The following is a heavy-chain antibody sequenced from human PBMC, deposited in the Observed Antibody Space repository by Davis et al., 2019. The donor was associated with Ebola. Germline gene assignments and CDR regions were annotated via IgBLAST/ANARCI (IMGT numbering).Heavy chain of an antibody. J-gene: IGHJ4*02. V-gene: IGHV3-33*03. CDR3: SRPSGSFYAGALDY. Sequence: PGGSLRLSCSASGLTFTKYAMNWVRPAPGKGLEWVAVIWSDGTGKYYADSVKGRFTISTDDSNNTVYLQMNNLRVEDTAVYYCSRPSGSFYAGALDYWGQGNLVTVTS. CDR1: GLTFTKYA. D-gene: IGHD1-26*01. CDR2: IWSDGTGK.